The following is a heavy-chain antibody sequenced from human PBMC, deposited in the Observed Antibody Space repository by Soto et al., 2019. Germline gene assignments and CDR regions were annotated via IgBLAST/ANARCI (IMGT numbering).Heavy chain of an antibody. CDR1: GFTFSSYW. CDR3: VHGAWFWDN. Sequence: GGSLRLSCAASGFTFSSYWMSWVRQAPGKGLEWVASTKEDGSQTFHVDSVKGRFTISRDNAKNSVYLQMNSLRAEDTAIYFCVHGAWFWDNWGQGILVTVSS. V-gene: IGHV3-7*03. D-gene: IGHD6-19*01. J-gene: IGHJ4*02. CDR2: TKEDGSQT.